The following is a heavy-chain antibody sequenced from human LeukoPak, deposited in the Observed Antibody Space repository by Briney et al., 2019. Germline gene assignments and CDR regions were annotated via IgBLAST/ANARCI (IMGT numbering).Heavy chain of an antibody. D-gene: IGHD4-17*01. CDR2: IYHSGST. CDR1: GYSISSGYY. J-gene: IGHJ4*02. V-gene: IGHV4-38-2*01. CDR3: ARQNDYGDYGIDY. Sequence: PSETLSLTCAVSGYSISSGYYWGWIRQPPGKGLEWIGSIYHSGSTYYNPSLKSRVTISVDTSKNQFSLKLSSGTAADTAVYYCARQNDYGDYGIDYWGQGTLVTAAS.